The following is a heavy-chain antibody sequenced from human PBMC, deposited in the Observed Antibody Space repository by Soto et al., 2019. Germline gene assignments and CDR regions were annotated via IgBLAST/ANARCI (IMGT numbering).Heavy chain of an antibody. D-gene: IGHD3-10*01. Sequence: EVQLLESGGDLVQPGGSLRLSCAASGFTFSSYTMNWVRQAPGKGLEWVSGISDSGDSTYYADSVKGRFTISRDSSKSTLFLQMNSLTTEDTAIYYCARRRVNYPFDYWGQGTLVTVSS. CDR3: ARRRVNYPFDY. CDR1: GFTFSSYT. V-gene: IGHV3-23*01. J-gene: IGHJ4*02. CDR2: ISDSGDST.